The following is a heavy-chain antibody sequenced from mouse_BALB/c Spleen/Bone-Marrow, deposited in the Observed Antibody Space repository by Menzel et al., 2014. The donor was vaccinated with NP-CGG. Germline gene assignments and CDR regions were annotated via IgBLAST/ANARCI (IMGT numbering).Heavy chain of an antibody. CDR2: IYPGDGDT. Sequence: QVQLQQSGAELVRPGSSVEISCKASGYALSSNWMNWVKQRPGQGLEWIGQIYPGDGDTNYNGKFQGKATLTVDKSSSTAYMQLSSLTSEDSAVYFCARGDYRYGDFAMDYWGQGTSVTVSS. CDR3: ARGDYRYGDFAMDY. CDR1: GYALSSNW. D-gene: IGHD2-12*01. V-gene: IGHV1-80*01. J-gene: IGHJ4*01.